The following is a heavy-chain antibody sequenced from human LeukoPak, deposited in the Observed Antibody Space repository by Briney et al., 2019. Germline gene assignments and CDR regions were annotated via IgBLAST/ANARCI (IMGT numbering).Heavy chain of an antibody. Sequence: SESLSLTCAAYGGTFSSYYWTWVRQPPGKGLEWIGEINHNGSNNYNPSLKSRVTISVETYKSQFSVKVSAVTAADTAVYYCARAEDGPYYMDVWGKGTTVTVSS. J-gene: IGHJ6*03. CDR1: GGTFSSYY. CDR2: INHNGSN. CDR3: ARAEDGPYYMDV. V-gene: IGHV4-34*01. D-gene: IGHD2-15*01.